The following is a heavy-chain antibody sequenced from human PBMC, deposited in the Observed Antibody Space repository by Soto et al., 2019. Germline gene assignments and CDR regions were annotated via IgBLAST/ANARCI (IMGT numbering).Heavy chain of an antibody. D-gene: IGHD3-22*01. V-gene: IGHV1-69*13. Sequence: SVKVSCKASGGTFSGYAISWVRQAPGQGLEWMGGIIPIFGTANYAQKFKGRVTITADESTSTAYMELSSLRSEDTAVYYCVKGEYYYDSSGYYPFDYWGQGTLVTVSS. CDR1: GGTFSGYA. CDR3: VKGEYYYDSSGYYPFDY. CDR2: IIPIFGTA. J-gene: IGHJ4*02.